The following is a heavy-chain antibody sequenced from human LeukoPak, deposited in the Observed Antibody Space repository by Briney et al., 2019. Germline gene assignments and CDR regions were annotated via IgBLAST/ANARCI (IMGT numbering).Heavy chain of an antibody. D-gene: IGHD2-21*02. J-gene: IGHJ4*02. Sequence: SETLSLTCAVSGGSISSGGYSWSWIRQPPGKGLVGFGYIYDSGRPTYNPSLKSRVSISVDTSKTQFPLKVNSVTAADTAVSYCARLPPPGDTIDYWGRGTLVTVSS. CDR2: IYDSGRP. V-gene: IGHV4-61*08. CDR1: GGSISSGGYS. CDR3: ARLPPPGDTIDY.